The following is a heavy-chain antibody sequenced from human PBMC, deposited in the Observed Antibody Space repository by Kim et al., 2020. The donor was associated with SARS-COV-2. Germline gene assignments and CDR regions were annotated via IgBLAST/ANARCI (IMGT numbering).Heavy chain of an antibody. CDR2: ISGSGGST. D-gene: IGHD5-12*01. J-gene: IGHJ4*02. CDR1: GFAFSSYA. CDR3: AKDLIEMATTALDY. V-gene: IGHV3-23*01. Sequence: GGSLRLSCAASGFAFSSYAMSWVRQAPGKGLEWVSAISGSGGSTYYADSVKGRFTISRDNSKNTLYLQMNSLRAEDTAVYYCAKDLIEMATTALDYWGQGTLVTVSS.